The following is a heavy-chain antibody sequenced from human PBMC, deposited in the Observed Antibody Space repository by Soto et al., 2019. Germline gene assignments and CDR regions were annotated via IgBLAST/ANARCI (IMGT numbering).Heavy chain of an antibody. CDR3: TKENGYSSSWFEFDY. CDR2: ISGSGGST. CDR1: GFTFSSYA. V-gene: IGHV3-23*01. Sequence: EVQLLESGGGLVQPGGSLRLSCAASGFTFSSYAMSWVRQAPGKGLEWVSAISGSGGSTYYADSVKGRFTISRDTSNNTLYLQMNSLTAEDTAVYYCTKENGYSSSWFEFDYWGQGTLVTASS. J-gene: IGHJ4*02. D-gene: IGHD6-13*01.